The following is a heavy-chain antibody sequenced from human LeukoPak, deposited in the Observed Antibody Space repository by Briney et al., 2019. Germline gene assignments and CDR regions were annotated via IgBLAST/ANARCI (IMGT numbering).Heavy chain of an antibody. Sequence: PSETLSLTCTASGGSISSYYWSWIRQPPGKGLEWIGYIYYSGSTNYNPSLKSRVTISVDTSKNQFSLKLSSVTAADTAVYYCARVRYCSSTSCYAGGYFDYWGQGTLVTVSS. CDR1: GGSISSYY. V-gene: IGHV4-59*01. CDR3: ARVRYCSSTSCYAGGYFDY. J-gene: IGHJ4*02. D-gene: IGHD2-2*01. CDR2: IYYSGST.